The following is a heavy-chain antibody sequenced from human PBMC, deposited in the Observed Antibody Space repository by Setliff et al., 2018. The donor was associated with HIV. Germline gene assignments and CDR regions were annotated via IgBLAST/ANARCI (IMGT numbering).Heavy chain of an antibody. D-gene: IGHD1-26*01. CDR2: IYYSGSV. J-gene: IGHJ3*01. Sequence: LSLTCTVSGGSIIYTSYYWGWIRQPPGKGLEWIGSIYYSGSVYYNPSLRSRVTISVDTTKNQFSLKVKSVTAADTAVYYCAKSIVGGTTHAFDLWGQGTMVTVSS. CDR1: GGSIIYTSYY. CDR3: AKSIVGGTTHAFDL. V-gene: IGHV4-39*07.